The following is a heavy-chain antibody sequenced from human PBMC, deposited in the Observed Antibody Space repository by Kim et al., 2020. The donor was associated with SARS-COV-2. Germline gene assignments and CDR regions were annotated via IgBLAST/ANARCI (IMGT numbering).Heavy chain of an antibody. CDR3: ARQPMIYDYGDYDAAPYYFDY. V-gene: IGHV4-39*01. D-gene: IGHD4-17*01. J-gene: IGHJ4*02. CDR2: ICYSGST. Sequence: SETLSLTCSVSGGSISSSSYYWGWIRQPPGKGLEWIGSICYSGSTYCNPSLRSRVTISVDTSNNQFSLKLSSVTAADTAVYYCARQPMIYDYGDYDAAPYYFDYWGQGTLVTVSS. CDR1: GGSISSSSYY.